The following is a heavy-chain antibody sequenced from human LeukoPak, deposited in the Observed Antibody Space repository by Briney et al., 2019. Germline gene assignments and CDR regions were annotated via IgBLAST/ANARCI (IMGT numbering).Heavy chain of an antibody. CDR2: INHRGST. D-gene: IGHD3-3*01. CDR3: ARALGRIRFLEWLSPIGY. J-gene: IGHJ4*02. CDR1: GGSFSGYY. Sequence: PSETLSLTCAVYGGSFSGYYWSWIRQPPGKGLEWIGEINHRGSTNYSPSLKSRVTISVDTSKNQFSRKLSSVTAADTAVYYCARALGRIRFLEWLSPIGYWGQGTLVTVSS. V-gene: IGHV4-34*01.